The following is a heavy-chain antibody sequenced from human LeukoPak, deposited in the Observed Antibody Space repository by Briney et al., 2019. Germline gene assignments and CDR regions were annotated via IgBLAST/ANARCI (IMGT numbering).Heavy chain of an antibody. J-gene: IGHJ4*02. CDR1: GYTFTSYG. CDR3: ARDFDWLFGSRFYYFDY. D-gene: IGHD3-9*01. CDR2: ISAYNGNT. V-gene: IGHV1-18*01. Sequence: ASVKVSCKASGYTFTSYGISWVRQAPGQGLEWMGWISAYNGNTNYAQKLQGRVTMTTDTPTSTAYMELRSLRSDDTAVYYCARDFDWLFGSRFYYFDYWGQGTLVTVSS.